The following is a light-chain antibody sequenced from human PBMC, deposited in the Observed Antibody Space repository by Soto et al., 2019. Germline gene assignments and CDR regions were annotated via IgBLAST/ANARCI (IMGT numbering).Light chain of an antibody. CDR2: DDD. Sequence: SGLTYPPSVSGTPGQRVTLSCYGSSSNIGGNSVSWYQQLPGTAPKLLIYDDDKRPSGIPDRFSGSKSGTSATLGITGFQTGDEADHYCGSWDSSLSAYVFGTETKATV. J-gene: IGLJ1*01. V-gene: IGLV1-51*01. CDR1: SSNIGGNS. CDR3: GSWDSSLSAYV.